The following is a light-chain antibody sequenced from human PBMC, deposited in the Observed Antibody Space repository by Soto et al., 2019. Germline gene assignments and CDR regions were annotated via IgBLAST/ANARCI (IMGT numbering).Light chain of an antibody. J-gene: IGKJ1*01. CDR3: QQYGSSPWT. CDR2: GAS. CDR1: QTIRSNY. Sequence: ETVLTQSPGTLSLSPGERATLSSRASQTIRSNYLAWYRQTPGQAPRLLIYGASNRATGIADRFSGSGSETDFTLIISRLEPEDFALYYCQQYGSSPWTFGQGTKVEI. V-gene: IGKV3-20*01.